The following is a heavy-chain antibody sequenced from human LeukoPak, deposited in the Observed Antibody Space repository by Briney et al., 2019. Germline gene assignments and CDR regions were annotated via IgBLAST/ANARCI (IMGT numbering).Heavy chain of an antibody. D-gene: IGHD3-22*01. CDR2: INHSGST. CDR3: ASSAYYYDSSGYYGPF. J-gene: IGHJ4*02. Sequence: SEILSLTCAVYGGSFSGYYWSWIRQPPGKGLEWIGEINHSGSTNYNPSLKSRVTISVDTSKNQFSLKLSSVTAADTAVYYCASSAYYYDSSGYYGPFWGQGTLVTVSS. CDR1: GGSFSGYY. V-gene: IGHV4-34*01.